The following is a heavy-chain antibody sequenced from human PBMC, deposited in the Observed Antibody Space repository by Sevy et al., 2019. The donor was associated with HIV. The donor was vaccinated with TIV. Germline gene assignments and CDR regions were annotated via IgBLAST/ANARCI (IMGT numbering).Heavy chain of an antibody. Sequence: ASVKVSCKASGYTFTSYGISWVRQAPGQGLEWMGWISAYNGNTNYAQKLQGRVTMTTDTSTSTACMELRSLRSDDTAVYYCARFRVSTTTLTINDAFDIWGQGTMVTVSS. CDR1: GYTFTSYG. V-gene: IGHV1-18*01. CDR3: ARFRVSTTTLTINDAFDI. CDR2: ISAYNGNT. J-gene: IGHJ3*02. D-gene: IGHD4-17*01.